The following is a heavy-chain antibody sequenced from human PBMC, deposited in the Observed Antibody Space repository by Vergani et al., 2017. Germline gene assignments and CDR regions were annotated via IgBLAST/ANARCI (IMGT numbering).Heavy chain of an antibody. Sequence: EVQLVESGGGLVQPGGSLRLSCAASGFTFSSYSMNWVRQAPGKGLEWVSYISSSSSTIYYADSVKGRFTISRDNAKNSQYLQMNSLRDEDTAVYYCASAILTWISVWGQGTLVTVAS. V-gene: IGHV3-48*02. CDR1: GFTFSSYS. D-gene: IGHD3-9*01. CDR3: ASAILTWISV. J-gene: IGHJ4*02. CDR2: ISSSSSTI.